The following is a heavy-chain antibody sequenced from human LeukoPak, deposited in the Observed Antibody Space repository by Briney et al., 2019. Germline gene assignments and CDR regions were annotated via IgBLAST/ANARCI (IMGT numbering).Heavy chain of an antibody. V-gene: IGHV4-31*03. CDR1: GGSISSGGYY. CDR3: AREGTTVVTPSHAFDI. CDR2: IYYSGST. D-gene: IGHD4-23*01. Sequence: SQTLSLTCTVSGGSISSGGYYWSWIRQHPGKGLEWIGYIYYSGSTNYNPSLKSRVTISVDTSKNQFSLKLSSVTAADTAVYYCAREGTTVVTPSHAFDIWGQGTMVTVSS. J-gene: IGHJ3*02.